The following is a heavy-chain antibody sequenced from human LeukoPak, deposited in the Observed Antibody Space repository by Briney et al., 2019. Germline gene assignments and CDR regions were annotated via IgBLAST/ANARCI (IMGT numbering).Heavy chain of an antibody. CDR1: GFTFSSYG. J-gene: IGHJ3*02. CDR3: AKDEMGAFDI. CDR2: ISYDGSNK. Sequence: GGSLRLSCAASGFTFSSYGMHWVRQAPGKGLEWVAVISYDGSNKYYADSVKGRFTISRDNSKNTLYLQMNSLRAEDTAVYYCAKDEMGAFDIWGQGTMVTVSS. V-gene: IGHV3-30*18. D-gene: IGHD2-8*01.